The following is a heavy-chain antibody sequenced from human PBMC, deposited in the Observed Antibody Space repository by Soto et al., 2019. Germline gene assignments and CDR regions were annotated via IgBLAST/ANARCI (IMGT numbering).Heavy chain of an antibody. J-gene: IGHJ5*02. D-gene: IGHD4-4*01. V-gene: IGHV4-39*01. CDR3: ARHPDDYSNYRWFGP. Sequence: QLQLQESGPGLVKPSETLSLTCTVSGGSISSTTYYCAWIRQPPGKGLEWIGSIRSSGSTYYSPSLKSRVPISVDTSQNQFSLSLTSVTAADTAVYYCARHPDDYSNYRWFGPWGQGTLVTVSS. CDR2: IRSSGST. CDR1: GGSISSTTYY.